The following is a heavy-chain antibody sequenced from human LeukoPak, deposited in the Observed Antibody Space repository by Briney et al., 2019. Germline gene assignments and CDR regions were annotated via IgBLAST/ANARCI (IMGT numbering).Heavy chain of an antibody. D-gene: IGHD3-3*01. CDR1: GFTFSSYW. V-gene: IGHV3-74*01. CDR2: INSDGSTT. Sequence: GGSLRLSCAASGFTFSSYWMHWVRQAPGKGLVWVSRINSDGSTTTYADSVKGRFTISRDNAKNTLYLQMNSLRAEDTAVYYCVRNLDFWGHSEDYWGQGTLVTVSS. J-gene: IGHJ4*02. CDR3: VRNLDFWGHSEDY.